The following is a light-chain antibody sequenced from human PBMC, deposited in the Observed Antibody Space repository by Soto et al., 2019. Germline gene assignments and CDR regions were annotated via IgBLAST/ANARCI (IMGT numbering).Light chain of an antibody. Sequence: DIQMTQSPSFVSASVGDRVTITCRASQGLSSWLAWYQQKPGKAPKLLIYATSRLQSEVPSRFSGGGSGTYFTLTNTRLQPADRAIYYCQQANTFPYTFGQGTKVEIK. CDR3: QQANTFPYT. J-gene: IGKJ2*01. CDR1: QGLSSW. CDR2: ATS. V-gene: IGKV1D-12*01.